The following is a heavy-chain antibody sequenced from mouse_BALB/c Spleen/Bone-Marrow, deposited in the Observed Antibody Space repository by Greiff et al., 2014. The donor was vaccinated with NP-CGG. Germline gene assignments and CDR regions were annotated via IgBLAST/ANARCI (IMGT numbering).Heavy chain of an antibody. D-gene: IGHD1-1*01. CDR3: TKPSFYYGSSYWYFDV. CDR2: IDPAYGDT. V-gene: IGHV14-3*02. CDR1: GFNIKDTY. J-gene: IGHJ1*01. Sequence: VQLQQSGAELAKPGASVKLSCTASGFNIKDTYMHWVKQRPEQGLEWIGRIDPAYGDTKYDPKFQGKATITADTSSNTAYLQLSSLTSEDTAVYYCTKPSFYYGSSYWYFDVWGAGTTVTVSS.